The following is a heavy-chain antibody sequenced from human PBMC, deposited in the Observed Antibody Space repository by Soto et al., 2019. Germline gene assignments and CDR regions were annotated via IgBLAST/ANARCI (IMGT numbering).Heavy chain of an antibody. J-gene: IGHJ5*02. CDR2: ISPFNYNT. V-gene: IGHV1-18*01. CDR1: GYTFSSYV. CDR3: ARGGRRLGWFDP. D-gene: IGHD6-25*01. Sequence: QVPLMQSRPEVKTPGASVKLSCKASGYTFSSYVITWVRQAPGQGLEWMGWISPFNYNTNYAQKFQGRVTMTTDTSTQTAYVELRSLRSDATAVYYCARGGRRLGWFDPWGQGTLVTVSS.